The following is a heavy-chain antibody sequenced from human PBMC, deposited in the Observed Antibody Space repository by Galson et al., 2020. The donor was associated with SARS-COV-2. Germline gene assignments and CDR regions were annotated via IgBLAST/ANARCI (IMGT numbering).Heavy chain of an antibody. J-gene: IGHJ4*02. CDR2: IDWDDDE. D-gene: IGHD6-19*01. CDR3: ARIDSSGCRGNY. V-gene: IGHV2-70*11. Sequence: ESGPTLVKPTQTLTLNCTFSGFSLTTSGMCVGWIRQPPGKALEWLARIDWDDDEYYSASLKTRLTISKDTSKNQVVLTMTNMDPVDTATYYCARIDSSGCRGNYWGQGTLVTVSS. CDR1: GFSLTTSGMC.